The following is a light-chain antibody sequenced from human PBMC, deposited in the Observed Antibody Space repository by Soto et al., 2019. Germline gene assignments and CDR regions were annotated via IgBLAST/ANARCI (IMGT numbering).Light chain of an antibody. V-gene: IGKV3-20*01. CDR2: GAS. J-gene: IGKJ3*01. CDR1: QSVSSSY. Sequence: ETVLTQSPGTLSLSPGERATLSCRASQSVSSSYLAWYQQKPGQAPRLLIYGASNRATGIPDRFSGSGSGTDFTLTISRLEPEDFAVYYCQQYGSSPKFTFGPGTKVDIK. CDR3: QQYGSSPKFT.